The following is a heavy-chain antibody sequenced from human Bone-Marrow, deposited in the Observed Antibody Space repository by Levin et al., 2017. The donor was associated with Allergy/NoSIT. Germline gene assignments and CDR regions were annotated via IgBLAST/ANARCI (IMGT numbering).Heavy chain of an antibody. Sequence: GSLRLSCTVSGDSISDSYWTWIRQPPGQGLEWIGHIQNSGSTYYNPSLESRVAISVDTSKNQVSLTLNSVTATDTAVYFCARLTECFGGACYSYGWLDPWGQGILVTVSS. CDR3: ARLTECFGGACYSYGWLDP. V-gene: IGHV4-59*08. CDR1: GDSISDSY. CDR2: IQNSGST. J-gene: IGHJ5*02. D-gene: IGHD2-15*01.